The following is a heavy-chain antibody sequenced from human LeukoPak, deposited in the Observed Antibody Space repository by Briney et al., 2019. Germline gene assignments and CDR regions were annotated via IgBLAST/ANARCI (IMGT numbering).Heavy chain of an antibody. Sequence: GGSLRLSCAASEFPFSSYTMHWVRQAPGKGLEWVSSISRSSSDIHYAFSLKGRFTISRDNAKNSLYLQMNSLRAEDTAVYYCAGVSGTYSPDYWGQGILVTVSS. CDR2: ISRSSSDI. CDR1: EFPFSSYT. V-gene: IGHV3-21*01. CDR3: AGVSGTYSPDY. D-gene: IGHD1-26*01. J-gene: IGHJ4*02.